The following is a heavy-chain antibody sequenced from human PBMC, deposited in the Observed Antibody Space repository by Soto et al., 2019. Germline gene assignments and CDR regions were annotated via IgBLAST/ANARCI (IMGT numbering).Heavy chain of an antibody. CDR3: ARRGPQGYCSGGSCYSLGFDY. Sequence: SETLSLTCAVYGGSFSGYYWSWIRQPPGKGLEWIGEINHSGSTNYNPSLKSRVTISVDTSKNQFSLKLSSVTAADTAVYYCARRGPQGYCSGGSCYSLGFDYWGQGTLVTVSS. V-gene: IGHV4-34*01. J-gene: IGHJ4*02. CDR2: INHSGST. D-gene: IGHD2-15*01. CDR1: GGSFSGYY.